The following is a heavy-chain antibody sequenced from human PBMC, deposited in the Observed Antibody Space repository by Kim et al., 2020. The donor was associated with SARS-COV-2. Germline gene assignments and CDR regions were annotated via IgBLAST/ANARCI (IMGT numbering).Heavy chain of an antibody. CDR2: ITRKAEGGTT. Sequence: GGSLRLSCTTSGFTFGDYHMSWLRQAPGKGLEWLGLITRKAEGGTTQYAASVKGRFTISRDESKSIAYLQMNSLKTEDTALYYCTRWGPISGTHLDYWGQGTLVTVSS. D-gene: IGHD1-26*01. CDR3: TRWGPISGTHLDY. J-gene: IGHJ4*02. V-gene: IGHV3-49*03. CDR1: GFTFGDYH.